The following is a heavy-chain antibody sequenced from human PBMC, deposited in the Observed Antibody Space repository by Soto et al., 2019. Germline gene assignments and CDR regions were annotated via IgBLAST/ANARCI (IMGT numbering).Heavy chain of an antibody. CDR1: GGSITSGGYY. CDR3: ARDESATDAFDI. CDR2: IYYSGTT. D-gene: IGHD5-12*01. J-gene: IGHJ3*02. Sequence: QVQLQESGPGLVKPSQTLSLTCTVSGGSITSGGYYCIWIRQNPGKGLEWIGYIYYSGTTNYNPSLKSRLTISVDTSKNQFSLKLNSMTAADTAVYYCARDESATDAFDIWGQGTMVTVSS. V-gene: IGHV4-31*03.